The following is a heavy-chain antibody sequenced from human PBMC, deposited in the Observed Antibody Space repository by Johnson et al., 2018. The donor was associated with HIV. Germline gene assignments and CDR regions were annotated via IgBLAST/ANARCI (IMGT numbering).Heavy chain of an antibody. CDR1: GFTFSSYW. J-gene: IGHJ3*02. Sequence: DVQVVESGGGLVQPGGSLRLSCAASGFTFSSYWMSWVRQAPGKGLEWVANIKQDGSEKYYVDSVKGRFTISRDNAKNSLYLQMNSLRAEDTAVYYCARSGHYELNAFDIWGQGTMVTVSS. CDR2: IKQDGSEK. CDR3: ARSGHYELNAFDI. D-gene: IGHD4-17*01. V-gene: IGHV3-7*05.